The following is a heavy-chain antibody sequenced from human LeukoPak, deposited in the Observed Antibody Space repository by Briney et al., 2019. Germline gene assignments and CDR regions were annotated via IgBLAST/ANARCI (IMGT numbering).Heavy chain of an antibody. CDR3: ARGAPYYYDSSGYLFDY. Sequence: PSRTLSLTCTVSGGSINSYYWSWIRQPPGKGLEWIGYIYYSGSTNYNPSLKSRVTISVDTSKNQFSLKLSSVTAADTAVYYCARGAPYYYDSSGYLFDYWGQGTLVTVSS. V-gene: IGHV4-59*01. CDR1: GGSINSYY. D-gene: IGHD3-22*01. J-gene: IGHJ4*02. CDR2: IYYSGST.